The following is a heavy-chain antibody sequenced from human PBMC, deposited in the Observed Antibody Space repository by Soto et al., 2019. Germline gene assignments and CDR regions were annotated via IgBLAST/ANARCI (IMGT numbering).Heavy chain of an antibody. J-gene: IGHJ6*02. CDR2: INHSGST. D-gene: IGHD3-22*01. V-gene: IGHV4-34*01. Sequence: SETLSLTCAVYGGSFSGYYWSWIRHPPGKGLEWIGEINHSGSTNYNPSLKSRVTISVDTSKNQFSLKLSSVTAADTAVYYCARAGSSGYFGGYYYYGMDVWGQGTTVTVSS. CDR1: GGSFSGYY. CDR3: ARAGSSGYFGGYYYYGMDV.